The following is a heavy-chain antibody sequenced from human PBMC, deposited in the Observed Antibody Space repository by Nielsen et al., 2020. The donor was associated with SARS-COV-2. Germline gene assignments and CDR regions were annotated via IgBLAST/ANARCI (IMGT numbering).Heavy chain of an antibody. CDR3: ARAGGDPIPEHNWFDP. J-gene: IGHJ5*02. CDR2: INPNSGGT. D-gene: IGHD4-17*01. CDR1: GYTFTGYY. Sequence: ASVKVSCKASGYTFTGYYMHWVRQAPGQGLEWMGWINPNSGGTNYAQKFQGRVTMTRDTSISTAYMELSRLRSDDTAVYYCARAGGDPIPEHNWFDPWGQGTLVTVSS. V-gene: IGHV1-2*02.